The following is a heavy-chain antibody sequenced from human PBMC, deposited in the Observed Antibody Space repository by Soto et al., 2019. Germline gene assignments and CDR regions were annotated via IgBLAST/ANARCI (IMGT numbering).Heavy chain of an antibody. V-gene: IGHV3-7*01. CDR3: ARTAITPIVVVTDIHPSGAFDI. J-gene: IGHJ3*02. Sequence: PXESLRFSCAASGFTFSSYWMSWVRQAPGKGLEWVANIKQDGSEKYYVDSVKGRFTISRDNAKNSLYLQMNSLRAEDTAVYYCARTAITPIVVVTDIHPSGAFDIWGQGAMVTVSS. CDR2: IKQDGSEK. D-gene: IGHD2-21*02. CDR1: GFTFSSYW.